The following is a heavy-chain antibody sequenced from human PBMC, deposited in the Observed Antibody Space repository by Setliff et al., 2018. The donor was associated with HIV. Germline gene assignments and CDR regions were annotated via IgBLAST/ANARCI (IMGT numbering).Heavy chain of an antibody. CDR3: ARDWSVGGGLRTKNDY. D-gene: IGHD3-16*01. V-gene: IGHV3-7*01. J-gene: IGHJ4*02. CDR2: IEQDGSER. Sequence: PGGSLRLSCAASGFTFSSYSMSWVRQAPGKGLEWVANIEQDGSERYYVDSVKGRFTISRDNAKNSMYLQMNSLRAEDTAVYYCARDWSVGGGLRTKNDYWGQGTLVTVSS. CDR1: GFTFSSYS.